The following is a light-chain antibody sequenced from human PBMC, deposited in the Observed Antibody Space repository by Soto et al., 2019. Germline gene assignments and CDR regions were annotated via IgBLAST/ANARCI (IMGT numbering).Light chain of an antibody. V-gene: IGKV1-5*03. J-gene: IGKJ2*01. CDR2: KAS. CDR1: QSISTW. CDR3: QQYNIYPYT. Sequence: DIQMTQSPSTLSASVGDRVALTCRASQSISTWLAWYQQKPGKAPKLLIYKASSLDSGVPSRFSGSGSATDFTLTISSLQPDDLATYYCQQYNIYPYTFGQGTKLEIK.